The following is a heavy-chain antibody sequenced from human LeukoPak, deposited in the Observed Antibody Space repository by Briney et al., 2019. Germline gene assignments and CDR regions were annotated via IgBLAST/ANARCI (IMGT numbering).Heavy chain of an antibody. D-gene: IGHD5-18*01. Sequence: SETLSLTCTVSGGSLSSYYWSWLRQPAGKGLEWIGRIYTSGCTNYNPSLKSRVTMSVDTSKNQFSLKLSSVTAADTAVYYCARSSGYSYGYVNGMDVWGQGTTVTVSS. V-gene: IGHV4-4*07. J-gene: IGHJ6*02. CDR1: GGSLSSYY. CDR3: ARSSGYSYGYVNGMDV. CDR2: IYTSGCT.